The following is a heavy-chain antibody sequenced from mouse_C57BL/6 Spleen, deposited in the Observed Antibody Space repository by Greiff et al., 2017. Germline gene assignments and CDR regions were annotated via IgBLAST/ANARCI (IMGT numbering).Heavy chain of an antibody. Sequence: QVQLQQSGPELVKPGASVKISCKASGYAFSSSWMNWVKQRPGKGLEWIGRIYPGDGDTNYNGKFKGKATLTADKSSSTAYMQLSSLTSEDSAVYFCARLRNGSSYYYAMDVWGQGTSVTVSS. CDR1: GYAFSSSW. CDR2: IYPGDGDT. CDR3: ARLRNGSSYYYAMDV. V-gene: IGHV1-82*01. J-gene: IGHJ4*01. D-gene: IGHD1-1*01.